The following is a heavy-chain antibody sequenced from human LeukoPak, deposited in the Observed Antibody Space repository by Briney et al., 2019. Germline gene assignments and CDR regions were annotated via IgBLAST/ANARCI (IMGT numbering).Heavy chain of an antibody. CDR2: IYHSGST. Sequence: PSETLSLTCAVSGYSISSGYYWGWIRQPPGKGLEWIGSIYHSGSTYYNPSLKSRVTISVDTSKNQFSLKLSSVTAADTAVYYCARGVVVPAAPFDYWGQGTLVTVS. V-gene: IGHV4-38-2*01. J-gene: IGHJ4*02. D-gene: IGHD2-2*01. CDR3: ARGVVVPAAPFDY. CDR1: GYSISSGYY.